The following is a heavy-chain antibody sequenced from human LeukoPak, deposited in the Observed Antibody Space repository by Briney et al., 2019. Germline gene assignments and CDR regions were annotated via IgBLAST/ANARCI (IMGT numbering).Heavy chain of an antibody. CDR1: GDSISSYY. Sequence: SETLSLTCTVSGDSISSYYWSWIRQPPGKGLEWIGYIYYSGSISYNPSLKSRVTISIDTSKNQFYLNLSSVTAADTAVYYCVRTYHYDTSGYDYWRQGTLVTVSS. CDR2: IYYSGSI. CDR3: VRTYHYDTSGYDY. J-gene: IGHJ4*02. V-gene: IGHV4-59*01. D-gene: IGHD3-22*01.